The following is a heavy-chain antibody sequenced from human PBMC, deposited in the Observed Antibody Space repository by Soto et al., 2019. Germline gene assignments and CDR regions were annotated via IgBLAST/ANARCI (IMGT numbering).Heavy chain of an antibody. V-gene: IGHV3-23*01. CDR1: GCNFISHG. CDR3: AKDLPNYDFWSGYYPIPLDAFDI. Sequence: GGALRDPYAASGCNFISHGISRVRQAPGKGLEWGSAISGSGGSTYYADSVKGRFSISRDNSKNTLYLQMNSLRAEDTAVYYCAKDLPNYDFWSGYYPIPLDAFDIWGQGTMVTVSS. J-gene: IGHJ3*02. D-gene: IGHD3-3*01. CDR2: ISGSGGST.